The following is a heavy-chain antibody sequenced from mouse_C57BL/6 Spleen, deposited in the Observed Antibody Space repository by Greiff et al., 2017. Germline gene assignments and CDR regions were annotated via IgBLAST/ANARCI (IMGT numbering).Heavy chain of an antibody. V-gene: IGHV1-81*01. J-gene: IGHJ2*01. CDR3: ARYGSSNFDY. Sequence: VQLQQSGAELARPGASVKLSCTASGYTFTSYGISWVKQRTGQGLEWIGEIYPRSGNTYYNEKFKGKATLTADKSSSTAHMELRSLTSEDSAVYFCARYGSSNFDYWGQGTTLTVSS. CDR1: GYTFTSYG. CDR2: IYPRSGNT. D-gene: IGHD1-1*01.